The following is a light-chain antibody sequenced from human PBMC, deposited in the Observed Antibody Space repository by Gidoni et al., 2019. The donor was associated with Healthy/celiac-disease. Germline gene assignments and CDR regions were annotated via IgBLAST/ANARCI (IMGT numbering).Light chain of an antibody. V-gene: IGKV3-11*01. CDR1: QMVSSY. J-gene: IGKJ5*01. CDR3: QQRSNWPIT. Sequence: PATRSLSPGGRAHPSCRASQMVSSYLAWYQQKPGQAPRLLIYDAPNRATGIPARFSGSGSGTDFTLTISSLEPEDFAVYYCQQRSNWPITFGQGTRLEIK. CDR2: DAP.